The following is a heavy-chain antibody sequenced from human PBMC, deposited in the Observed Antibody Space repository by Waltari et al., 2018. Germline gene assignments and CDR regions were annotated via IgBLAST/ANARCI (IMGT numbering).Heavy chain of an antibody. J-gene: IGHJ4*02. CDR2: ISPYNGNA. Sequence: QVQLVQSGAEVKKPGASVKVSCKASGYTFTNFGINWVRQAPGQGLELMGWISPYNGNADDERKLQGRVTMTTDTSTQTAYLDLRSLRSDDTAVYYCARGGGPRTVVALTFDLWGQGTLVTVSS. V-gene: IGHV1-18*01. CDR1: GYTFTNFG. CDR3: ARGGGPRTVVALTFDL. D-gene: IGHD3-22*01.